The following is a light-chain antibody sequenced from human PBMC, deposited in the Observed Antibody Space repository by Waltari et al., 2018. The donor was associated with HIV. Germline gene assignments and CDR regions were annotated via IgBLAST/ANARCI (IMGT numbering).Light chain of an antibody. V-gene: IGLV4-69*01. J-gene: IGLJ3*02. CDR1: SSHNSYA. CDR2: VNSDGSH. Sequence: QPMLTQSPSASASLGASVKLTCTLSSSHNSYAIVWHPQRSETAPRFLMRVNSDGSHTKGDGIPDRFSGSSSGTDRYLTISSLQSEDEADYYCQTWGTSVQGVFGGGTKLTVI. CDR3: QTWGTSVQGV.